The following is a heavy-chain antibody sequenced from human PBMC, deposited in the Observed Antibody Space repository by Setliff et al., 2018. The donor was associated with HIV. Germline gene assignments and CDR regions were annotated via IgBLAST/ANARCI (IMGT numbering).Heavy chain of an antibody. J-gene: IGHJ4*02. CDR1: GEPLSGYS. D-gene: IGHD5-12*01. CDR3: ARRGWNGYKAFDY. Sequence: KPSETLSLTCGVYGEPLSGYSWNWIRQPPGKGLEWIGEITHSGTTNGNPSLKSRVTISVDTSKNHFSLKLGSVTAADTAVYYCARRGWNGYKAFDYWGQGTLVTVSS. CDR2: ITHSGTT. V-gene: IGHV4-34*01.